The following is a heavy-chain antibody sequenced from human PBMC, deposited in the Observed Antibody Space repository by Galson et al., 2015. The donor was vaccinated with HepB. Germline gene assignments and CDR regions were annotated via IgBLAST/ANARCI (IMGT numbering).Heavy chain of an antibody. CDR3: ARVSRWLQLGMDV. J-gene: IGHJ6*02. CDR1: GFTLSSYA. D-gene: IGHD5-24*01. Sequence: SLRLSCAASGFTLSSYALHWVRQAPGKGLEWVAVISFDGSSKYYVDSVKGRFTISRDNSKNMLYLQMNSLRVEETAVYYCARVSRWLQLGMDVWGQGTTVTVSS. V-gene: IGHV3-30-3*01. CDR2: ISFDGSSK.